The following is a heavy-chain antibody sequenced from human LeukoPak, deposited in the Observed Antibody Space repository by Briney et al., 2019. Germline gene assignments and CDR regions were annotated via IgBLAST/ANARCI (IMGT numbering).Heavy chain of an antibody. D-gene: IGHD7-27*01. CDR1: GFTFSSYS. V-gene: IGHV3-21*04. CDR2: ISSSSSYI. Sequence: PGGSLRLSCAASGFTFSSYSMNWVRQAPGKGLEWVSSISSSSSYIYYADSVKGRFTISRDNAKNSLYLQMNSLRAEDTAVYYCAKDGGLGMGAFHIWGQGTMVTVSS. J-gene: IGHJ3*02. CDR3: AKDGGLGMGAFHI.